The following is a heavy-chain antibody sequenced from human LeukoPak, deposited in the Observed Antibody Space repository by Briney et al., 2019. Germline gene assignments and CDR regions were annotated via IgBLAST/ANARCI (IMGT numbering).Heavy chain of an antibody. CDR3: ARRTSRYYMDV. Sequence: SETLSLTCTVSGGSMSSYYWSWIRQPPGKGLEWIGSIYYSGNTYYNPSLKSRVTISVDTSKNQFSLKLSSVTAADTAVYYCARRTSRYYMDVWGKGTTVTVSS. CDR1: GGSMSSYY. V-gene: IGHV4-39*01. J-gene: IGHJ6*03. CDR2: IYYSGNT. D-gene: IGHD2-2*01.